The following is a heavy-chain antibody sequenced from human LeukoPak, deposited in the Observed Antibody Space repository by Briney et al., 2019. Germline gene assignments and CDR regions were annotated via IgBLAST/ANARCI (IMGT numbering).Heavy chain of an antibody. CDR3: ARTDYDFWSGYYSINWFDP. Sequence: GGSLRLSCAASGFTFSSYAMSWVRQAPGKGLEWVSGISGSGGSTYYADSVKGRFTISRDNSKNTLYLQMNSLRAEDTAVYYCARTDYDFWSGYYSINWFDPWGQGTLVTVSS. CDR2: ISGSGGST. J-gene: IGHJ5*02. CDR1: GFTFSSYA. D-gene: IGHD3-3*01. V-gene: IGHV3-23*01.